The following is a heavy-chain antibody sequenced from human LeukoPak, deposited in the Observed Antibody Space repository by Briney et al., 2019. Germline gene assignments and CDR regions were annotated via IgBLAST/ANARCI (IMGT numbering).Heavy chain of an antibody. Sequence: GASVKVSCKASGGTFSSYAISWVRQAPGQGLEWMGGIIPIFGTANYAQKFQGRVTITTDESTSTAYMELSSLRSEDTAVYYCARFGLYSGYFFDYWGQGTLVTVSS. CDR3: ARFGLYSGYFFDY. J-gene: IGHJ4*02. CDR2: IIPIFGTA. D-gene: IGHD5-12*01. V-gene: IGHV1-69*05. CDR1: GGTFSSYA.